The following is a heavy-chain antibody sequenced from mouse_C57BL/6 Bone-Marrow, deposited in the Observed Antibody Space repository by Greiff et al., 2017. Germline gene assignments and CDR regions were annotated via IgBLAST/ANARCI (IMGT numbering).Heavy chain of an antibody. Sequence: QVQLKQSGPELVKPGASVKISCKASGYTFTDYYINWVKQRHGQGLEWIGWIFPGGGSTYYNEKFKGTAPLTVDTSSSTSYMLLSSLTSEDSAVYFCAREGHDFFAYWGQGTTLTVSS. CDR2: IFPGGGST. V-gene: IGHV1-75*01. CDR1: GYTFTDYY. CDR3: AREGHDFFAY. J-gene: IGHJ2*01. D-gene: IGHD2-4*01.